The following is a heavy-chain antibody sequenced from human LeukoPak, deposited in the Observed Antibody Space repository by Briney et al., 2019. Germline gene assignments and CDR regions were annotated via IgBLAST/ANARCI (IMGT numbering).Heavy chain of an antibody. J-gene: IGHJ4*02. CDR2: MNPNTGDT. V-gene: IGHV1-8*01. CDR1: GYTFTGYD. D-gene: IGHD1-26*01. CDR3: TRGSLSGSSRDY. Sequence: ASVKVSCKASGYTFTGYDINWVRQATGQGLEWMGWMNPNTGDTGYAQKLQGRVTMTRNTSIDTAYMELSGLRSEDTAVYYCTRGSLSGSSRDYWGQGTLVTVS.